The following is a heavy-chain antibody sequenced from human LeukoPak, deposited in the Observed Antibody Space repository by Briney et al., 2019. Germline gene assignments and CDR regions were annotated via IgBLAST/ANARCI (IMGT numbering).Heavy chain of an antibody. CDR1: GYTFTGYY. V-gene: IGHV1-2*02. D-gene: IGHD1-26*01. CDR2: INPNSGGT. Sequence: ASVKVSCKASGYTFTGYYVHWVRQAPGQGLEWMGWINPNSGGTNYAQKFQGRVTMTRDTSISTAYMELSRLRSDDTAVYYCARDRSGNYYYYGMDVWGQGTTVTVSS. J-gene: IGHJ6*02. CDR3: ARDRSGNYYYYGMDV.